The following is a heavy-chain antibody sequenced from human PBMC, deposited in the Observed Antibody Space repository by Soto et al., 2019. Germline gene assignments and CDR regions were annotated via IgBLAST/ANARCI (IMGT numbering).Heavy chain of an antibody. Sequence: SVKVSCKASGGTFNNNAISWVRHAPGQGLEWMGGIIPILGTANYAQKFRGRVTITADESTSTGYMDLSSLRSEDTAVYYCARPYDSSDYYGGGMDVWGQGTTVTVSS. V-gene: IGHV1-69*13. CDR1: GGTFNNNA. J-gene: IGHJ6*02. CDR2: IIPILGTA. D-gene: IGHD3-22*01. CDR3: ARPYDSSDYYGGGMDV.